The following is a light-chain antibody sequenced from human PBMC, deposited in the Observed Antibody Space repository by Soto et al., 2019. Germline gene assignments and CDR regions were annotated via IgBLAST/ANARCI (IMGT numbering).Light chain of an antibody. V-gene: IGKV3-20*01. CDR2: GAS. Sequence: EIVLTQSPGTLSVSPGERATVSCRASQTISSNYLAWYQQKPGQAPSLLIYGASSRATCIPDRVSGSGSGTDLTLTISRSEAEASAIYYCHQYVSWTFGQGTKVEIK. CDR1: QTISSNY. CDR3: HQYVSWT. J-gene: IGKJ1*01.